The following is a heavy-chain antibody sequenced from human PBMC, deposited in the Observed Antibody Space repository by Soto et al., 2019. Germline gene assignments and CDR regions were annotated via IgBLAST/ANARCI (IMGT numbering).Heavy chain of an antibody. CDR1: GFTFSSYA. D-gene: IGHD3-3*01. CDR2: ISGSGGSN. CDR3: AKEGHFDVWSGYPDSHAMDV. Sequence: GGSLRLSCAASGFTFSSYAMSWVRQAPGKGLEWVSAISGSGGSNYYADSVKGRFTISRDNSKNTLYLQMNSLRAEDSAVYYCAKEGHFDVWSGYPDSHAMDVWGQGTTVTVSS. J-gene: IGHJ6*02. V-gene: IGHV3-23*01.